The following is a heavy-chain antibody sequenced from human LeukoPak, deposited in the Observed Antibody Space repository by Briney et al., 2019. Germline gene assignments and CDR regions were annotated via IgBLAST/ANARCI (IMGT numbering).Heavy chain of an antibody. D-gene: IGHD1-20*01. J-gene: IGHJ6*02. CDR2: IWYDGSKK. Sequence: GGSLRLSCAASGFTFSSYGMHWVRQAPGKGLEWVAVIWYDGSKKYYADSVKGRFTISRDNSKNTLYLQMNSLRAEDTAVYYCARDLNVTGTTLPPHDYYYYGMDVWGQGTTVTVSS. CDR1: GFTFSSYG. V-gene: IGHV3-33*01. CDR3: ARDLNVTGTTLPPHDYYYYGMDV.